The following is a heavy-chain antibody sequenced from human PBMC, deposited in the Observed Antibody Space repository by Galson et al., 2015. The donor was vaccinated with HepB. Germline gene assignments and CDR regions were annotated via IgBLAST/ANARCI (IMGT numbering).Heavy chain of an antibody. J-gene: IGHJ5*02. V-gene: IGHV5-51*01. CDR3: ARAYCSSTSCYGGWFDP. D-gene: IGHD2-2*01. CDR2: IYPGDSDT. CDR1: GYSFTSYW. Sequence: QSGAEVKKPGESLKISCKGSGYSFTSYWIGWVRQMPGKGLEWMGIIYPGDSDTRYSPSFQGQVTISADKSISTAYLQWSSLRSEDTAVYYCARAYCSSTSCYGGWFDPWGQGTLVTVSS.